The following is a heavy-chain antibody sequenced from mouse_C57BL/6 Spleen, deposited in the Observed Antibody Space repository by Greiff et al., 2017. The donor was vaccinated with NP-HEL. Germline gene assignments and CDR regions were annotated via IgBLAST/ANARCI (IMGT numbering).Heavy chain of an antibody. CDR1: GFTFSSYA. CDR2: ISDGGSYT. V-gene: IGHV5-4*01. D-gene: IGHD1-1*01. J-gene: IGHJ4*01. Sequence: VQLKESGGGLVKPGGSLKLSCAASGFTFSSYAMSWVRQTPEKRLEWVATISDGGSYTYYPDNVKGRFTISRDNAKNNLYLQMSHLKSEDTAMYYCAREDYGKAMDYWGQGTSVTVSS. CDR3: AREDYGKAMDY.